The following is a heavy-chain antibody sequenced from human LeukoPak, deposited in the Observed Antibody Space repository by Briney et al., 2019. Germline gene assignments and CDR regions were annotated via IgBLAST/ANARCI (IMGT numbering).Heavy chain of an antibody. CDR2: ISSSSSYI. J-gene: IGHJ6*03. CDR1: GFTFSSYS. D-gene: IGHD3-22*01. V-gene: IGHV3-21*04. Sequence: GGSLRLSCAASGFTFSSYSMNWVRQAPGKGLEWVSSISSSSSYIYYADSVKGRFTISRDNAKNSLYLQMNSLRAEDTAVYYCARVERSYDSSGYYYSPAYYYYYMDVWGKGTTVTVSS. CDR3: ARVERSYDSSGYYYSPAYYYYYMDV.